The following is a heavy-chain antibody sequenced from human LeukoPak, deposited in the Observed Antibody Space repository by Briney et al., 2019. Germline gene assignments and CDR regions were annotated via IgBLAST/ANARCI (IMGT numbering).Heavy chain of an antibody. CDR1: GFSFGSFA. V-gene: IGHV3-23*01. CDR3: ARDPSGSAADLGSVD. D-gene: IGHD6-13*01. CDR2: IIGSGGTT. J-gene: IGHJ4*02. Sequence: PGGSLRLSCAASGFSFGSFAMSWVRQAPGKGLEWVSGIIGSGGTTFYADSVKGRFTISRDNSKNTLYLQMNSLRAEDTAVYYCARDPSGSAADLGSVDWGQGTLVTVSS.